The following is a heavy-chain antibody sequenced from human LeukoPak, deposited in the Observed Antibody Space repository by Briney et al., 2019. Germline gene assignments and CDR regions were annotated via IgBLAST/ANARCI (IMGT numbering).Heavy chain of an antibody. V-gene: IGHV3-21*01. CDR1: GFTFSIYS. D-gene: IGHD1-1*01. CDR3: VRDFMGMGGTTAYLHH. CDR2: ISRSSRHV. J-gene: IGHJ1*01. Sequence: GGSLRLSCAASGFTFSIYSVTWVRQAPGKGLEWVSSISRSSRHVYYGGSVKGRFTISRDNAKNSLFLQMNSLRAEDMAVYYCVRDFMGMGGTTAYLHHWGQGTLVTVSA.